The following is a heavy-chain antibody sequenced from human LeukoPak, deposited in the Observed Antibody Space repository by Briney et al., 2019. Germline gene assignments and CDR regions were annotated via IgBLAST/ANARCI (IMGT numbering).Heavy chain of an antibody. CDR3: AKASTNWGKFYLDY. CDR2: ISGSGAST. J-gene: IGHJ4*02. Sequence: GGSLRLSCAASGFTFSSYSMNWVRQAPGKGLEWVSTISGSGASTYYADSVKGRFTISRDNSKNTLYLQMNSLRVEDTAVYYCAKASTNWGKFYLDYWGQGTLVTVSS. D-gene: IGHD7-27*01. CDR1: GFTFSSYS. V-gene: IGHV3-23*01.